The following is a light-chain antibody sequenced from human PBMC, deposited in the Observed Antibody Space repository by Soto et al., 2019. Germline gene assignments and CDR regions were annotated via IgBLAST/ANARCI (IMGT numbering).Light chain of an antibody. J-gene: IGKJ5*01. Sequence: EIGLTQSESTLSMSPGERATLSCRASQSISTKVAWYQQKPRQPPRLLIYGAFNRAAGIPARFSGSGSGTDFTLTISSLEPQDSAVYYCQQRNIWPPVTFGQGTRLEIK. CDR1: QSISTK. V-gene: IGKV3-11*01. CDR2: GAF. CDR3: QQRNIWPPVT.